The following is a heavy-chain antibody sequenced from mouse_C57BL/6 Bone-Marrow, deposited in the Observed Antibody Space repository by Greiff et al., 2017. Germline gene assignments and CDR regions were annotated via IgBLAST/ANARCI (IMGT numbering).Heavy chain of an antibody. CDR2: IDPENGDT. V-gene: IGHV14-4*01. Sequence: DVKLQESGAELVRPGASVKLSCTASGFNIKDDYMHWVKQRPEQGLEWIGWIDPENGDTEYASKFQGKATITADTSSNTAYLPLSSLTSEETAVYYCTTRGDGSRSFAYWGQGTLVTVSA. CDR3: TTRGDGSRSFAY. CDR1: GFNIKDDY. J-gene: IGHJ3*01. D-gene: IGHD1-1*01.